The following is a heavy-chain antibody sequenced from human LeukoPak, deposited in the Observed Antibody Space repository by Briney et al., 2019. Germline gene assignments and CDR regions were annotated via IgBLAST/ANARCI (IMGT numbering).Heavy chain of an antibody. V-gene: IGHV3-23*01. D-gene: IGHD1-1*01. CDR3: ATNLPHMACFLY. Sequence: GGSLRLSCAASGFTFSIYAMSWVRQAPGKGLEWVSGISGSGGSTYYADSVKGRFTISRDNSKNTLYLQMNSLRAEDTAVYYCATNLPHMACFLYGAQGTLVTVSS. CDR1: GFTFSIYA. J-gene: IGHJ4*02. CDR2: ISGSGGST.